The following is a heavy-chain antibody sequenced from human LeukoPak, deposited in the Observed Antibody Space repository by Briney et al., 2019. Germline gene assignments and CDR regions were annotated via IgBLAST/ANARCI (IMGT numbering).Heavy chain of an antibody. J-gene: IGHJ4*02. CDR1: GFTFNSHA. CDR2: ISGSGGHT. Sequence: GGSLRLSCEASGFTFNSHAMTWVRLAPGKGLEWVSSISGSGGHTYYADSVKGRFTISRDNAKNSLDLQMNSLRAEDTAVYYCARGWVSSGWYFDCWGQGTLVTVSS. V-gene: IGHV3-23*01. CDR3: ARGWVSSGWYFDC. D-gene: IGHD6-19*01.